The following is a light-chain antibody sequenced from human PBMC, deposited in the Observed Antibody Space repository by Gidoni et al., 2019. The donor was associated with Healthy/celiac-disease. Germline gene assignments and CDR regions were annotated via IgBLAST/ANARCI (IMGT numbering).Light chain of an antibody. CDR3: RQYYSTPRT. CDR1: QRVLYSSNTKNY. V-gene: IGKV4-1*01. Sequence: DIVMTQSPDSLAVSLGARATIHCKSSQRVLYSSNTKNYLAWYQQKPGQPPKLLIYWASTRESGVTDRCSGSGSGRDYTLTISSRQAEDEAVYYCRQYYSTPRTFGQGTKLEIK. J-gene: IGKJ2*01. CDR2: WAS.